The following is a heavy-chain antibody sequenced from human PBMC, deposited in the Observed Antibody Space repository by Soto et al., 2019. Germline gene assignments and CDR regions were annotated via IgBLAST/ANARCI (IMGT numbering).Heavy chain of an antibody. V-gene: IGHV1-18*04. Sequence: ASVKVSCKASGYFFTTYGISWVRQAPGQGLEWMGWISPYNGNTKYAQSFQGRVTMTTDTSTYTAYMELRSLTSDDTAVYYCARVIPGVEAWFDPWGQGTLVTVSS. CDR1: GYFFTTYG. CDR2: ISPYNGNT. J-gene: IGHJ5*02. CDR3: ARVIPGVEAWFDP. D-gene: IGHD2-2*01.